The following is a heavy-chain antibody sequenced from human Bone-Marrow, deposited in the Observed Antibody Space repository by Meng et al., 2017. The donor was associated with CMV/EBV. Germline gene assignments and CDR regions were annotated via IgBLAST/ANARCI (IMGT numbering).Heavy chain of an antibody. V-gene: IGHV3-48*04. CDR2: IGSSSSTI. D-gene: IGHD2/OR15-2a*01. CDR1: GFTFSSYS. Sequence: GGSLRLSCAASGFTFSSYSMNWVRQAPGKGLEWVSYIGSSSSTIYYADSVKGRFTISSDNAKNSLYLQMNSLRAEDTAVYYCARGKRNYLVDYWGQGTLVTVSS. J-gene: IGHJ4*02. CDR3: ARGKRNYLVDY.